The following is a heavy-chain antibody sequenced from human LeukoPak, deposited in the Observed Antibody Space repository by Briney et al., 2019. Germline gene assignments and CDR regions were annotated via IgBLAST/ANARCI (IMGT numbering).Heavy chain of an antibody. V-gene: IGHV3-21*04. J-gene: IGHJ4*02. D-gene: IGHD2-21*02. CDR1: GFTISGFG. CDR3: VRPGRSVPAIYYFDT. CDR2: ITTSSAYI. Sequence: TGGSLRLSCAASGFTISGFGVNWVRQAPGKGLEWVSSITTSSAYIYYADSLKGRFTISRDNSKTSLYLQMDSLRPEDTALYYCVRPGRSVPAIYYFDTWGQGTLVTVSS.